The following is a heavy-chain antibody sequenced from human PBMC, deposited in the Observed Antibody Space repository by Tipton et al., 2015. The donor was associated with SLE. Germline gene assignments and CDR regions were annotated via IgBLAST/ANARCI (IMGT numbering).Heavy chain of an antibody. CDR3: ARGGTDYDVWLGCPYFDL. CDR2: IYYSGNT. CDR1: GDPISSGGYY. Sequence: TLSLTCTVSGDPISSGGYYWSWFRQHPGKGLEWIGYIYYSGNTYYNPSLKSRLTMSLDTSQNQFSLRLDSMTSADTAVYYCARGGTDYDVWLGCPYFDLWGRGTLVTVSS. J-gene: IGHJ2*01. V-gene: IGHV4-31*03. D-gene: IGHD3-3*01.